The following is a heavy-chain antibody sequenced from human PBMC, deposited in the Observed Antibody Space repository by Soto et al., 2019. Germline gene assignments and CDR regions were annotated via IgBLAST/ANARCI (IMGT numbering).Heavy chain of an antibody. D-gene: IGHD6-6*01. CDR3: ARDVGSSDDY. CDR1: GFTFSSYG. V-gene: IGHV3-33*01. J-gene: IGHJ4*02. CDR2: IWYDGSNK. Sequence: QVQLVESGGGVVQPGRSLRLSCAASGFTFSSYGMHWVRQAPGKGLEWVAVIWYDGSNKYYADCVKGRFTISRDNSKNKVYLQRNSRGAEDTAVYYCARDVGSSDDYWGQGTLVTVSS.